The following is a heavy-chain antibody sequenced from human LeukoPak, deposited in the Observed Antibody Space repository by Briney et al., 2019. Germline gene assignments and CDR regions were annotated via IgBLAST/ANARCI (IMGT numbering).Heavy chain of an antibody. D-gene: IGHD3-16*02. J-gene: IGHJ3*02. CDR1: GFTFTSYW. CDR3: ARVLRSYCCAFDI. Sequence: GGSLRLSCAASGFTFTSYWMSWVRHVPGKGLERVAIIKDDGSEKLYVDSVKGRFTISRDDAENSLSLQMNSLRVEDTAVYYCARVLRSYCCAFDIWGQGTMVTVSS. V-gene: IGHV3-7*01. CDR2: IKDDGSEK.